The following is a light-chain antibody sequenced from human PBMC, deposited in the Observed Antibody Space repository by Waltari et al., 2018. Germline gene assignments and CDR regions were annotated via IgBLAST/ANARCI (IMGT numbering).Light chain of an antibody. CDR2: EVT. CDR3: CSYAGGGTYV. V-gene: IGLV2-23*02. Sequence: QSALTQPASVSRSPGQSITISCTGTSSDVEKYKLVPWYQPHPDKAPKLMIYEVTKRPSGVSNRFSGSKSDNTASLTISGLQAEDEADYYCCSYAGGGTYVFGPGTKVTVL. CDR1: SSDVEKYKL. J-gene: IGLJ1*01.